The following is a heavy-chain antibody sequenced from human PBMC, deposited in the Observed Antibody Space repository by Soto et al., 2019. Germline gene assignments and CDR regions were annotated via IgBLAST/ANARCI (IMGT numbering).Heavy chain of an antibody. CDR3: ARWPQLEPRFDY. CDR2: IYYSGST. V-gene: IGHV4-31*03. Sequence: PSETLSLTCTVSGGSISSGGYYWSWIRQHPGKGLEWIGYIYYSGSTYYNPSLKSRVTISVDTSKNQFSLKLSSVTAADTAVYYCARWPQLEPRFDYWGRGTLVTVSS. D-gene: IGHD1-1*01. J-gene: IGHJ4*02. CDR1: GGSISSGGYY.